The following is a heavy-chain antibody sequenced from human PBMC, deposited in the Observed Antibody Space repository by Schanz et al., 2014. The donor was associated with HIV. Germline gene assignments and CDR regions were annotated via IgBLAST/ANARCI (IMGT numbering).Heavy chain of an antibody. V-gene: IGHV1-46*03. CDR3: AGTPMITGAFDH. CDR1: GYTFTSYY. J-gene: IGHJ4*02. Sequence: QVQLVQSGAEVKKPGASVKVSCKASGYTFTSYYIHWVRQAPGQGLEWMGIINPNGGSINYAQKCQGRVTMTRDTSTSTVYMELSSLRSEDTAVYYCAGTPMITGAFDHWGQGNLVTVSS. CDR2: INPNGGSI. D-gene: IGHD5-18*01.